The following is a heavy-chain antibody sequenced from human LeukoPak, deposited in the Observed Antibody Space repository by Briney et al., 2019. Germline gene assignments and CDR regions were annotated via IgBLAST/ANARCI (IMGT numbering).Heavy chain of an antibody. V-gene: IGHV3-33*01. CDR3: ARGPLAARFFD. D-gene: IGHD6-6*01. Sequence: GGSLRLSCAASGFTFSSYGMHWVRQAPGKGLEWVAVIWYDGSNKYYADSVKGRFTISRDNSKNTLYLQMNSLRAEDTAVYYCARGPLAARFFDWGQGTLVTVSS. CDR2: IWYDGSNK. CDR1: GFTFSSYG. J-gene: IGHJ4*02.